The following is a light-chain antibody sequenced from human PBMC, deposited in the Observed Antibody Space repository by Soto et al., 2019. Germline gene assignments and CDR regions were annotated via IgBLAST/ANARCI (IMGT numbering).Light chain of an antibody. CDR1: QSVTTY. J-gene: IGKJ4*01. CDR2: AAS. CDR3: QQSFSEPPLS. Sequence: DIQLTQSPSSLPASVGDRVTITCRASQSVTTYLNWYQQKPGKPPKLLIFAASSLQDGVPSRFSGSGSGTVFTLTINSLHPEDFATYYCQQSFSEPPLSFGGGTRVEVK. V-gene: IGKV1-39*01.